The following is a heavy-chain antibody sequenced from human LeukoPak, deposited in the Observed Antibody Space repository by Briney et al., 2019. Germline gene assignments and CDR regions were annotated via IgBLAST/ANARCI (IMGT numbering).Heavy chain of an antibody. D-gene: IGHD3-22*01. Sequence: ASVKVSCKASGYTFTSYDINWVRQATGQGLEWMGWINTNTGNPTYAQGFTGRFVFSLDTSVSTAYLQISSLKAEDTAVYYCARDDYDSSGDALDIWGQGTMVTVSS. J-gene: IGHJ3*02. CDR3: ARDDYDSSGDALDI. CDR1: GYTFTSYD. V-gene: IGHV7-4-1*02. CDR2: INTNTGNP.